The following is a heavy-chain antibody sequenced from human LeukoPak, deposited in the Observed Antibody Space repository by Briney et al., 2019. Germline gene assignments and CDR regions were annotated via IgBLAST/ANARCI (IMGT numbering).Heavy chain of an antibody. Sequence: GGSLRLSCAASGFTFSTYRMSWVRQAPGKGLEWVAFIRYDGSNKYYTDSVKGRFTISRDNSKNTLYLQMNSLRAEDTAVYYCAKGRGWEASYYYYYMDVWGKGTTVTISS. J-gene: IGHJ6*03. CDR2: IRYDGSNK. CDR3: AKGRGWEASYYYYYMDV. CDR1: GFTFSTYR. D-gene: IGHD1-26*01. V-gene: IGHV3-30*02.